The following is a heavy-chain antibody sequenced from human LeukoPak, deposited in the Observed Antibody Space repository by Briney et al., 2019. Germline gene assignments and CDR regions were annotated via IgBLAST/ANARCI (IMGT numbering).Heavy chain of an antibody. CDR2: IGIDSGNT. Sequence: GGSLKLSCAASGFTFSGSAMHWVRQASGKGLEWISYIGIDSGNTNYADSVKGRFTISGDKAKNSLYLQMNSLRVEDTAVYYCARDYKYAFDNWGQGTLVTVSS. J-gene: IGHJ4*02. V-gene: IGHV3-48*01. D-gene: IGHD5-24*01. CDR3: ARDYKYAFDN. CDR1: GFTFSGSA.